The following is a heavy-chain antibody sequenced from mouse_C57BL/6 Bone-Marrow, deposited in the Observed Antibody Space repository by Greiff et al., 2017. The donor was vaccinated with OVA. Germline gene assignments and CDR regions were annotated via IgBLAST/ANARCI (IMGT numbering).Heavy chain of an antibody. J-gene: IGHJ4*01. V-gene: IGHV14-4*01. D-gene: IGHD2-5*01. CDR1: GFNIKDDY. Sequence: EVQLQQSGAELVRPGASVKLSCTASGFNIKDDYMHWVKQRPEQGLEWIGWIDPENGDTEYASKFQGKATLPADTSSNTAYLQHSSLTSEDTAVYYCTASACDSNFTICYYAMDYWGQGTSVTVSS. CDR2: IDPENGDT. CDR3: TASACDSNFTICYYAMDY.